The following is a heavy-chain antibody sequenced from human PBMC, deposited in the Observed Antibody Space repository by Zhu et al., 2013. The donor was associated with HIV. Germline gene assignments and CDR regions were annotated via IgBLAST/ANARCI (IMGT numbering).Heavy chain of an antibody. CDR1: GGSISDYY. CDR2: ISHSGNT. CDR3: ARDDNYYDSSGYYHAFDI. V-gene: IGHV4-59*01. D-gene: IGHD3-22*01. J-gene: IGHJ3*02. Sequence: QVQLQESGPGLVRPSETLSLTCTVSGGSISDYYWSWIRQPPGKGLECIGYISHSGNTNYNPSLKSRVTISKDMSKNQFSLKLSSVTAADTAVYYCARDDNYYDSSGYYHAFDIWGQGTMVTVSS.